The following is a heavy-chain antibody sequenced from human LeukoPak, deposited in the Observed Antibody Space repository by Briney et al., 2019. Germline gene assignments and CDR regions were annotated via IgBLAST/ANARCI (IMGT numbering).Heavy chain of an antibody. CDR2: IWYDGSNE. V-gene: IGHV3-33*01. J-gene: IGHJ4*02. CDR3: AREMAV. D-gene: IGHD2-8*01. Sequence: GGSLRLSCVASGFSFGTYSMHWARQVPGKGLEWVAVIWYDGSNEDYADSVKGRFTISRDNSKNTPYLQMNSLRAEDTAVYYCAREMAVWGQGALVTVSS. CDR1: GFSFGTYS.